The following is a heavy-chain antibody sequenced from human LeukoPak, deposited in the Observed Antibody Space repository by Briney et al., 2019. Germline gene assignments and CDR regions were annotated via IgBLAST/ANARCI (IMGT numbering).Heavy chain of an antibody. J-gene: IGHJ5*02. V-gene: IGHV4-59*12. D-gene: IGHD2-2*01. CDR3: ARDLSSVVVPAIFDP. Sequence: KPSETLSLTCTVSGGSISSYYWSWIRQPPGKGLEWIGYIYYSGSTNYNPSLKSRVTISVDTSKNQFSLKLSSVTAADTAVYYCARDLSSVVVPAIFDPWGQGTLVTVSS. CDR1: GGSISSYY. CDR2: IYYSGST.